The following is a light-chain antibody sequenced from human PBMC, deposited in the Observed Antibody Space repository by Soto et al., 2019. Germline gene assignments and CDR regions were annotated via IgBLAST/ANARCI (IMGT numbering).Light chain of an antibody. V-gene: IGKV1-12*01. J-gene: IGKJ4*01. Sequence: DIQMTQFPSSVSASVGDRVTITCRASQPLGAWLAWYQQKPGKAPKLLIYATSTLESGVPSRFSGRGSGTDFTLTISSLQPEDFATYYCQQADIFQLTFGGGTRVEIK. CDR2: ATS. CDR3: QQADIFQLT. CDR1: QPLGAW.